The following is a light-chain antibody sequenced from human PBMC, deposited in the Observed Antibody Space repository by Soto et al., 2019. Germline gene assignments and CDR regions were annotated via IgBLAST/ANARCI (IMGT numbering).Light chain of an antibody. CDR1: NIDLCVYGY. V-gene: IGLV2-14*01. J-gene: IGLJ1*01. Sequence: QSVLAQPASVSGSFGQSITISCSGPNIDLCVYGYVSWYQHHPGKAPKLLIYDVNNRPPGISDRFSGSKSGDTASLTISGLQVEVEADYFCFSKISGFVYGFGTGTKVTVL. CDR3: FSKISGFVYG. CDR2: DVN.